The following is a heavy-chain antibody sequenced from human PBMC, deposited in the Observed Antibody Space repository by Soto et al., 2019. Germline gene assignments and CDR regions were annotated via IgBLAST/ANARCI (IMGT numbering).Heavy chain of an antibody. CDR2: IYYSGST. CDR1: GGSISSSSYY. V-gene: IGHV4-39*01. J-gene: IGHJ6*03. CDR3: ARQGVGIAAAGIYYYYYYMDV. D-gene: IGHD6-13*01. Sequence: SETLSLTCTVSGGSISSSSYYWGWIRQPPGKGLEWIGSIYYSGSTYYNPSLKSRVTISVDTSKNQFSLKLSSVTAADTAVYYCARQGVGIAAAGIYYYYYYMDVWGKGTTVTVSS.